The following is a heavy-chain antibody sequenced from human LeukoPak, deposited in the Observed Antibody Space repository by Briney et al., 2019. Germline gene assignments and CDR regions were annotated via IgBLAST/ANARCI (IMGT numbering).Heavy chain of an antibody. D-gene: IGHD6-19*01. V-gene: IGHV3-23*01. J-gene: IGHJ5*02. CDR3: AKDLMAYSSGNNWFDP. CDR2: ISGSGGST. Sequence: GGSLRLSCAASGVTFSSYAMSWVRQAPGKGREWDSAISGSGGSTYYADSVKGRFTISRDNSKNTLYLQMNSLRAEDTAVYYCAKDLMAYSSGNNWFDPWGQGTLVTVSS. CDR1: GVTFSSYA.